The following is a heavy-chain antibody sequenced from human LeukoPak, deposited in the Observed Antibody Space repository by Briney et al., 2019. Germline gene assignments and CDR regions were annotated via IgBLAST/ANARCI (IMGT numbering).Heavy chain of an antibody. CDR3: TTAVRWEWEPLNY. Sequence: GGSLRLSCAASGFTFSNAWMSWVRQAPGKGLEWVGRIKSKTDGGTTDYAAPVKGRFTISRDDSKNTLYLQMNSLEIEDTAVYYCTTAVRWEWEPLNYWGQGTLVTVSS. CDR2: IKSKTDGGTT. V-gene: IGHV3-15*01. D-gene: IGHD1-26*01. CDR1: GFTFSNAW. J-gene: IGHJ4*02.